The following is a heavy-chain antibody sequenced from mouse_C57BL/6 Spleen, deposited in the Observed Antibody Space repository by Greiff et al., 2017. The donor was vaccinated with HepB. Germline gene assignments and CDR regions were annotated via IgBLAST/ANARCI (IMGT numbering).Heavy chain of an antibody. D-gene: IGHD2-4*01. CDR3: ARGGYDYDGGYYYAMDY. Sequence: EVKVVESEGGLVQPGSSMKLSCTASGFTFSDYYMAWVRQVPEKGLEWVANINYDGSSTYYLDSLKSRFIISRDNAKNILYLQMSSLKSEDTATYYCARGGYDYDGGYYYAMDYWGQGTSVTVSS. CDR1: GFTFSDYY. CDR2: INYDGSST. J-gene: IGHJ4*01. V-gene: IGHV5-16*01.